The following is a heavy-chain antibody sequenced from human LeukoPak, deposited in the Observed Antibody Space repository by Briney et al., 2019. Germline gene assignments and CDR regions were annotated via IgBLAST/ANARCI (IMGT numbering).Heavy chain of an antibody. CDR2: ISGFSSYT. J-gene: IGHJ4*02. D-gene: IGHD4-17*01. Sequence: GGSLRLSCAASGFTFNDYYMSWIRQAPGKGLEWLSCISGFSSYTTYADSVKGRFTISRDNAKNSLYLQMNSLRAEDTAVYYCARARRCGLYNDYGACFDYWGQGTLVTVSS. CDR1: GFTFNDYY. V-gene: IGHV3-11*03. CDR3: ARARRCGLYNDYGACFDY.